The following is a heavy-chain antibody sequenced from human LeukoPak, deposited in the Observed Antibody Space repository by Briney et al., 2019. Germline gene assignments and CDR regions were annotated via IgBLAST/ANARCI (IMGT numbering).Heavy chain of an antibody. V-gene: IGHV3-74*01. CDR1: GITFSSYW. CDR2: ITSDGSNT. Sequence: GGSLRLSCAASGITFSSYWMHWVRQAPGKGLVWVSRITSDGSNTNYADSVKGRFTISRDNAKNTLYLHMNSLRAEDTAVYYCARGGRIQLERRGYFDYWGQGTLVTVSS. J-gene: IGHJ4*02. D-gene: IGHD1-1*01. CDR3: ARGGRIQLERRGYFDY.